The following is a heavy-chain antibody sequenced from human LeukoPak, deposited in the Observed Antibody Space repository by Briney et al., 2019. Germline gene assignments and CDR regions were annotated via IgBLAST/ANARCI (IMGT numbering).Heavy chain of an antibody. D-gene: IGHD6-19*01. CDR3: AKDRHWLALDD. CDR2: ITGGGTT. CDR1: GFTFSSHG. Sequence: GSLRPSCAASGFTFSSHGMNWVRQAPGKGLEWVSGITGGGTTYYADSVKGRVTISRDNSKNTLYLQMNSLRAEDTAVYYCAKDRHWLALDDWGQGTLVTVSS. J-gene: IGHJ4*02. V-gene: IGHV3-23*01.